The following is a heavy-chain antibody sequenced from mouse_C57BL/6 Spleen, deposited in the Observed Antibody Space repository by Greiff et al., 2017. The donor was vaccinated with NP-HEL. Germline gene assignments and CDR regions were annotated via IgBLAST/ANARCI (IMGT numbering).Heavy chain of an antibody. J-gene: IGHJ4*01. CDR2: IISGSGTI. CDR3: ARKKNAMDY. CDR1: GFTFSDYG. V-gene: IGHV5-17*01. Sequence: EVTVVESGGGLVKPGGSLKLSCAASGFTFSDYGMHWVRQAPEKGLEWVAYIISGSGTIYSEDKVKGRFTISRDNAKNTLVLQMTSLRSEDTDMYFCARKKNAMDYWGQGTSVTVAS.